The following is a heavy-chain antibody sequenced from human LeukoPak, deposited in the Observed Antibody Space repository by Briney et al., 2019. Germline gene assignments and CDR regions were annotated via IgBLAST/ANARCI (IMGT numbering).Heavy chain of an antibody. CDR3: ARGLRSGSYSCYYYMDV. Sequence: ASVKVSCKASGYTFTGYYMHWVRQAPGQGLEWMGWINPNSGGTNYAQKFQGRVTMTRDTSISTAYMELSRLRSGDTAVYYCARGLRSGSYSCYYYMDVWGKGTTVTVSS. CDR2: INPNSGGT. J-gene: IGHJ6*03. V-gene: IGHV1-2*02. CDR1: GYTFTGYY. D-gene: IGHD1-26*01.